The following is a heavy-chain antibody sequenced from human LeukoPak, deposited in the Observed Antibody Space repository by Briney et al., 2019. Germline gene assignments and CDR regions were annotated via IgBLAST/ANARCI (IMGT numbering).Heavy chain of an antibody. Sequence: GGSLRLSCSASGFTFSNYAMSWVRQAPGTGLEWVSSINTDGGATYYADSVKGRLTISRDNSKNTLYLQMHSLRGEDTAVYFCAKTYSSGWLGDFDYWGQGSLVTVSS. CDR1: GFTFSNYA. CDR2: INTDGGAT. CDR3: AKTYSSGWLGDFDY. D-gene: IGHD6-19*01. J-gene: IGHJ4*02. V-gene: IGHV3-23*01.